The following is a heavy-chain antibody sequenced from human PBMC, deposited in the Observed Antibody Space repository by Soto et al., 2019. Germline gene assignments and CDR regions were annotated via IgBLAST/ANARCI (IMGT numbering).Heavy chain of an antibody. Sequence: GGSLRLSCATSGFTFSRHSINWVRQAPGKELEWVSSISSTSTYIYYAESVKGRFIISRDKSENTLYLQMNSLRAEDTAVYYCAKDLGSGKPYYYYAMDVWGQGTTVTVSS. CDR1: GFTFSRHS. J-gene: IGHJ6*02. CDR3: AKDLGSGKPYYYYAMDV. V-gene: IGHV3-21*01. D-gene: IGHD3-10*01. CDR2: ISSTSTYI.